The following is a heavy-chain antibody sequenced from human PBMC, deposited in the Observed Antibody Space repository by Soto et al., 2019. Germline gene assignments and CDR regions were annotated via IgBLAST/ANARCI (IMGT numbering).Heavy chain of an antibody. D-gene: IGHD3-3*01. CDR1: GYTFTGYY. CDR3: ARAATFGVVTHYYYYYGMDV. Sequence: QVQLVQSGAEVKKPGASVKVSCTASGYTFTGYYMHWVRQAPGQGLEWMGWINPNSGGTNYVQKLQGWVTMTRDTSISTADRELSRLRADDTAVNYCARAATFGVVTHYYYYYGMDVWGQGTTVTVSS. J-gene: IGHJ6*02. CDR2: INPNSGGT. V-gene: IGHV1-2*04.